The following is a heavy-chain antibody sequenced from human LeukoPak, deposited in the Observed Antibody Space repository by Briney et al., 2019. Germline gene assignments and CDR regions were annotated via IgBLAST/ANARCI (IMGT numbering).Heavy chain of an antibody. Sequence: SETLSLTCTVSGGSISSYYWSWIRQPAGKGLEWIGRIYTSGSTNYNPSLKSRVTMSVDTSKNQFSLKLSSVTAADTAVYYCARGEVVAATGLYFDYWGQGTLVTVSS. CDR1: GGSISSYY. CDR3: ARGEVVAATGLYFDY. D-gene: IGHD2-15*01. V-gene: IGHV4-4*07. J-gene: IGHJ4*02. CDR2: IYTSGST.